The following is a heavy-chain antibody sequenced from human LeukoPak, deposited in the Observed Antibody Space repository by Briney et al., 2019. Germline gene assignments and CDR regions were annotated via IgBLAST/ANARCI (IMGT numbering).Heavy chain of an antibody. V-gene: IGHV4-34*01. CDR2: INHSGST. Sequence: SETLSLTCAVYGGSFSGYYWSWIRQPPGKGLEWIGEINHSGSTNYNPFLKSRVTISVDTSKNQFSLKLSSVTAADTAVYYCASSTSSLMDYWGQGTLVTVSS. D-gene: IGHD2-2*01. CDR3: ASSTSSLMDY. CDR1: GGSFSGYY. J-gene: IGHJ4*02.